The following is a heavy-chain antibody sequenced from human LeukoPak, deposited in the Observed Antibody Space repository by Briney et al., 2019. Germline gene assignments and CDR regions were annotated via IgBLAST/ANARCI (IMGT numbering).Heavy chain of an antibody. CDR2: ISDGGSDT. V-gene: IGHV3-23*01. CDR3: AKALYGDYGRFDY. Sequence: GGSLRLSCAASGFTFSTYAMSWVRQAPGKGLDWVSTISDGGSDTHYADSVKGRFTISRDNSKNTVYLQINSLRAKDTAVYYCAKALYGDYGRFDYWGQGTLVTVSS. J-gene: IGHJ4*02. CDR1: GFTFSTYA. D-gene: IGHD4-17*01.